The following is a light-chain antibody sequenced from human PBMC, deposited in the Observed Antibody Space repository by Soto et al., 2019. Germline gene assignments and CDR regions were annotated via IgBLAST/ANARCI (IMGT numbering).Light chain of an antibody. CDR2: EVS. V-gene: IGLV2-14*03. Sequence: QSALTQPASVSGSPGQSITISCSGTSSDIGSYNHVAWYQQFPGKSPKLMIYEVSDRPSGVSDRFSGSKSVITASLTISGLQADYEADYYCFSYKDSQHYLFGTGTKVAVL. CDR1: SSDIGSYNH. CDR3: FSYKDSQHYL. J-gene: IGLJ1*01.